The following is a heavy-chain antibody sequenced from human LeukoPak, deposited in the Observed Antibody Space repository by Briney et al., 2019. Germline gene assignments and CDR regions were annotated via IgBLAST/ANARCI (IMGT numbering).Heavy chain of an antibody. Sequence: PGGSLRLSCAASGFTFSSYGMHWVRQAPGKGLEWVAVIWYDGSNKYYADSVKGRFTISRDNSKNTLYLQMNSLRAEDTAVYYCARDLEGGPPHAFDIWGQGTMVTVSS. J-gene: IGHJ3*02. CDR2: IWYDGSNK. CDR1: GFTFSSYG. CDR3: ARDLEGGPPHAFDI. V-gene: IGHV3-33*01. D-gene: IGHD3-3*01.